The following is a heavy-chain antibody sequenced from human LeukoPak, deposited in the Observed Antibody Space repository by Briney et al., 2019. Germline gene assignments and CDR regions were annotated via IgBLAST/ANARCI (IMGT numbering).Heavy chain of an antibody. V-gene: IGHV4-39*07. CDR1: GGSISSSSHY. Sequence: PSETLSLTCTVSGGSISSSSHYWGWIRQPPGKGLEWIGSMYYRGSTHHNPSLKSRVTISVDTSKNQFSLKLTSVTAADTAVYYCARGYSSSWYFNWFDPWGQGTLVTVSS. CDR3: ARGYSSSWYFNWFDP. J-gene: IGHJ5*02. CDR2: MYYRGST. D-gene: IGHD6-13*01.